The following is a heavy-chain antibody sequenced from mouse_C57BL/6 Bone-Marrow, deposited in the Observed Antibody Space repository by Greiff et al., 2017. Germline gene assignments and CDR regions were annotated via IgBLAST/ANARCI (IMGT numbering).Heavy chain of an antibody. J-gene: IGHJ4*01. CDR1: GFTFSSYG. V-gene: IGHV5-6*01. D-gene: IGHD2-3*01. Sequence: EVMLVESGGDLVKPGGSLKLSCAASGFTFSSYGMSWVRQTPDKRLEWVATISSGGSYTYYPDSVKGRFTISRDNAKNTLYLQMSSLKSEDTAMYYWARHGDCYYHYAMDYWGQGTSVTVSS. CDR2: ISSGGSYT. CDR3: ARHGDCYYHYAMDY.